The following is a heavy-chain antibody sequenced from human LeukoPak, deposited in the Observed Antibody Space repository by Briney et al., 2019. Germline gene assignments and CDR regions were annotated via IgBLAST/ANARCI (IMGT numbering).Heavy chain of an antibody. CDR3: AGTSSSTFDY. Sequence: ASVKVSCKTSGGTFSTYALSWVRQAPGQGLEWMGRIIPILGIANYAQKFQGRVTITADKSTSTAYMELSSLRSEDTAVYYCAGTSSSTFDYWGQGTLVTVSS. CDR1: GGTFSTYA. J-gene: IGHJ4*02. V-gene: IGHV1-69*04. CDR2: IIPILGIA. D-gene: IGHD6-13*01.